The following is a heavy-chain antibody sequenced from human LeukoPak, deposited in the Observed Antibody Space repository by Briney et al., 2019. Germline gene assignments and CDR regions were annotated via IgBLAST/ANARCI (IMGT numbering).Heavy chain of an antibody. CDR1: GGSISSYY. D-gene: IGHD3-10*01. CDR3: ARLVSYYASGSYLSYFDY. V-gene: IGHV4-4*07. CDR2: IYTSGST. Sequence: PSETLSLTCTVSGGSISSYYWSWIRQPAGKGLEWIGRIYTSGSTNYNPSLKSRVTMSVDTSKNQFSLKLSSVTAADTAVYYCARLVSYYASGSYLSYFDYWGQGTLVTVSS. J-gene: IGHJ4*02.